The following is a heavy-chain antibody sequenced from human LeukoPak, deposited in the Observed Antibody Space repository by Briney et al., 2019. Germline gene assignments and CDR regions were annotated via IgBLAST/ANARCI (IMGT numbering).Heavy chain of an antibody. CDR3: ARDPGLIVPAAIYDY. V-gene: IGHV4-34*01. Sequence: SETLSLTCAVYGGSFSGYYWSWIRQPPGKGLEWIGEINHSGSTNYNPSLKSRVTISVDTSKNQFSLKLSSVTAADTAVYYCARDPGLIVPAAIYDYWGQGTLVTVSS. J-gene: IGHJ4*02. CDR2: INHSGST. CDR1: GGSFSGYY. D-gene: IGHD2-2*01.